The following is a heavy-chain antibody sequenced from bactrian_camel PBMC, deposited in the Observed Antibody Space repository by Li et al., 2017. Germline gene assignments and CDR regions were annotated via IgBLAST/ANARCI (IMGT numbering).Heavy chain of an antibody. CDR2: IFDDGRYT. J-gene: IGHJ4*01. D-gene: IGHD8*01. Sequence: HVQLVESGGGSVQAGGSLRLSCAASGFTFSSTGMSWVRQAPGKGLEWVSGIFDDGRYTYYADSVKGRFTISRDNAKNTVYLQMNSLKPDDTAVYYCVRDLLTDWGQGTQVTVSS. CDR3: VRDLLTD. V-gene: IGHV3S7*01. CDR1: GFTFSSTG.